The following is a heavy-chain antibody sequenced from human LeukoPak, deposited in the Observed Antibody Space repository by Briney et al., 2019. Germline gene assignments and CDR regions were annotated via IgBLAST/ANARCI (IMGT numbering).Heavy chain of an antibody. V-gene: IGHV3-21*01. J-gene: IGHJ4*02. CDR3: ARCTTGRTFGSLREIKRSREIDY. D-gene: IGHD1-1*01. CDR2: ISSSTLKI. CDR1: GFTFSKYA. Sequence: GGSLRLSCAASGFTFSKYAMTWVRQAPGKGLEWVSAISSSTLKIYYADSVKGRFTISRDNAKNSLYLQMNSLRVEDTAVYYCARCTTGRTFGSLREIKRSREIDYWGQGTLVTVSS.